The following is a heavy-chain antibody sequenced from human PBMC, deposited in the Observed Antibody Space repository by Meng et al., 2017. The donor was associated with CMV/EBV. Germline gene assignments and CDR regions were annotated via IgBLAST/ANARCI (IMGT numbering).Heavy chain of an antibody. Sequence: SETLSLTCTVSGYSISSGYYWGWIRQPPGKGLEWIGSIYHSGSTYSNPSLKSRVTISVDTSKNQFSLKLSSVTAADTAVYYCARCCLGDNYDFWSGYFNYYYYYGMDVWGQGTTVTVSS. V-gene: IGHV4-38-2*02. CDR2: IYHSGST. CDR3: ARCCLGDNYDFWSGYFNYYYYYGMDV. CDR1: GYSISSGYY. J-gene: IGHJ6*02. D-gene: IGHD3-3*01.